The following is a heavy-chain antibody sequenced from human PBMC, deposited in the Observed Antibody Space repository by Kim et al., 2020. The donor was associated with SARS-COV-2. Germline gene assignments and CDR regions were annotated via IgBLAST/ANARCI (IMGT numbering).Heavy chain of an antibody. CDR1: GGSFGVYY. J-gene: IGHJ4*02. Sequence: SETLSLTCAVSGGSFGVYYWSWIRQPPGKGLEWIGEINQSGNIYYNPSLHSRITMSVDMSKSQFSLSLSSVTAADTAVYYCARLGRTSSWRVNYIDQWGQGTLVTVSS. D-gene: IGHD6-13*01. CDR3: ARLGRTSSWRVNYIDQ. CDR2: INQSGNI. V-gene: IGHV4-34*01.